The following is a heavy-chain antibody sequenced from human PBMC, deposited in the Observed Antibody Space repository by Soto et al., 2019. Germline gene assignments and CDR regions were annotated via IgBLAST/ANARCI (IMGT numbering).Heavy chain of an antibody. CDR1: VSFISNGGYH. J-gene: IGHJ4*01. CDR3: ATLQAGAGGRGC. Sequence: ALSVTGTVSVSFISNGGYHWNWFRQHPGKGLEWIGFINYDGSTYYNPSLKSRLTMTVDTSKNQFSLKLTSVTAADTAVYFCATLQAGAGGRGCWGPGTLVTVSS. CDR2: INYDGST. D-gene: IGHD2-15*01. V-gene: IGHV4-31*03.